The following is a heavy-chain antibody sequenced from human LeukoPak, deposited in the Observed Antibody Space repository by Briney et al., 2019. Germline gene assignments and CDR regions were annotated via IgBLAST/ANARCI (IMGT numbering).Heavy chain of an antibody. CDR2: ISSSSSYI. J-gene: IGHJ6*02. CDR1: GFTFSSYS. V-gene: IGHV3-21*01. CDR3: ARERPYYYGMDV. Sequence: GGSLRLSCAASGFTFSSYSMNWVRQAPGKGLEWVSSISSSSSYIYYADSVKGRFTISRDSAKNSLYLQMNSLRAEDTAVYYCARERPYYYGMDVWGQGTTVTVSS.